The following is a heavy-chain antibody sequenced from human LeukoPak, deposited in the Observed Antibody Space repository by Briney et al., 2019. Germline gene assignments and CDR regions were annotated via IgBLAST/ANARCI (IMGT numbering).Heavy chain of an antibody. Sequence: ESGPALVKPTQTLTLTCTFSGFSLSTSGVGVGWIRQPPGKALEWLALIYWNDDKRYSPSLKSRLTITKDTSKNQVVLTMTNMDPVDTATYYCAHKAYDSSGYYVLDAFDIWGQGTMVTVSS. V-gene: IGHV2-5*01. J-gene: IGHJ3*02. CDR1: GFSLSTSGVG. D-gene: IGHD3-22*01. CDR2: IYWNDDK. CDR3: AHKAYDSSGYYVLDAFDI.